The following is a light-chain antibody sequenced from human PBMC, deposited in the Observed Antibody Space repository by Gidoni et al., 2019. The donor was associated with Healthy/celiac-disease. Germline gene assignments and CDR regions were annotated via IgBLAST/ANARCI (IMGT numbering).Light chain of an antibody. CDR2: AAS. CDR3: QQSYRTPRA. J-gene: IGKJ2*01. CDR1: QSISSY. V-gene: IGKV1-39*01. Sequence: DIQLTQSPSSLSASVGDRVTITCRASQSISSYLNWYQQKPGKAPKLLIYAASSLQSGVPSRFSGSGSGTDFTLTISSLQPEDFATYYCQQSYRTPRAFXPXTTLEIK.